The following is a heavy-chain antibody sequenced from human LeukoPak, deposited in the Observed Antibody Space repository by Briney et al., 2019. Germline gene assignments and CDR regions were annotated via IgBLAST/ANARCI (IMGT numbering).Heavy chain of an antibody. Sequence: SSETLSLTCTVSGGSISSSSYYWGWIRQPPGKGLEWIGSIYYSGSTYYNPSLKSRVTISVDTSKNQFSLKLSSVTAADTAVYYCARRPSIAVAGTLFDYWGQGTLVTVSS. J-gene: IGHJ4*02. CDR2: IYYSGST. V-gene: IGHV4-39*01. D-gene: IGHD6-19*01. CDR3: ARRPSIAVAGTLFDY. CDR1: GGSISSSSYY.